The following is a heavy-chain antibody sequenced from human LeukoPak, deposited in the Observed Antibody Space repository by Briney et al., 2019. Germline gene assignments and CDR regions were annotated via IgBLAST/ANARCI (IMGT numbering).Heavy chain of an antibody. V-gene: IGHV4-39*01. CDR1: GGSISGSSYY. Sequence: SETLSLTCTVSGGSISGSSYYWGWIRQPPGKGLEWIGSIYYSGSTYYNPSLKSRVTISVDTSKNQFSLKLNSVTATDTAVYYCARLVTSSDPDYFDYWGQGSLVTVSS. CDR3: ARLVTSSDPDYFDY. D-gene: IGHD3-22*01. CDR2: IYYSGST. J-gene: IGHJ4*02.